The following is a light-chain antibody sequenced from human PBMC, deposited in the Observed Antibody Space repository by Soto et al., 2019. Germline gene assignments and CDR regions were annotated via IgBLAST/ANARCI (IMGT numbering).Light chain of an antibody. CDR1: QSVSSN. J-gene: IGKJ4*01. CDR3: KQYNNWPIT. CDR2: GAS. Sequence: EIVMTQSPATLSVSPGERATLSCRASQSVSSNLAWYQQKPGQAPRLLIYGASIRATGIPARFSGSGSGTEFTLTISSLQSEDFAVYYCKQYNNWPITFGGGTKVEIK. V-gene: IGKV3D-15*01.